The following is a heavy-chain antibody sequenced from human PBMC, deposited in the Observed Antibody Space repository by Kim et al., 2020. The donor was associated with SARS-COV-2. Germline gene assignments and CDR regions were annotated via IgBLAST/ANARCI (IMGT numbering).Heavy chain of an antibody. Sequence: KGRFTISRDNSKITLNLQMNSLRAEDTAVYYCARGHNYYGSGSYFHAFDIWGQGTMVTVSS. V-gene: IGHV3-30*07. D-gene: IGHD3-10*01. CDR3: ARGHNYYGSGSYFHAFDI. J-gene: IGHJ3*02.